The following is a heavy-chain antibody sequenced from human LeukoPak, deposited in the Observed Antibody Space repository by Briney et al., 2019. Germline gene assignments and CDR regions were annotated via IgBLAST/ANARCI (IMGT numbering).Heavy chain of an antibody. CDR1: EYTFTGYY. V-gene: IGHV1-2*02. CDR2: IYPNSGDT. Sequence: ASVKVSCKASEYTFTGYYLHWVRPAPGQGLEWMGWIYPNSGDTNYAQNFQGRVTMTRDTSITTAYMELSRLRYDDTAVYYCAREMKLGTYNWFDPWGQGTLVTVSS. D-gene: IGHD1-1*01. J-gene: IGHJ5*02. CDR3: AREMKLGTYNWFDP.